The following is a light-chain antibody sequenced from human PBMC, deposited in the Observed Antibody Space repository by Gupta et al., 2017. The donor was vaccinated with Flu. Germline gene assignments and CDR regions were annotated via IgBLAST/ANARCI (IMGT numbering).Light chain of an antibody. CDR2: GAT. CDR1: QSVRSNF. Sequence: GTLSLSQGGRATRSCRASQSVRSNFLAWYQQKGGQAPRLLIYGATSRAAGIPGRFSGSGSGTDFTLTITRLEPEDSAVYYCHQEGNSPRTFGQGTKV. J-gene: IGKJ1*01. CDR3: HQEGNSPRT. V-gene: IGKV3-20*01.